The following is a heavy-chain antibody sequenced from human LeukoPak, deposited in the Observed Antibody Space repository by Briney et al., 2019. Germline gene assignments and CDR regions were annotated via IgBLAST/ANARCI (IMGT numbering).Heavy chain of an antibody. CDR3: ARGDKQLVFNRNKGGFDP. CDR1: GFTFSSYS. J-gene: IGHJ5*02. D-gene: IGHD6-13*01. Sequence: GGSLRLSCAASGFTFSSYSMNWVRQAPGKGLEWVSSISSSSSYIYYADSVKGRFTISRDNSKNTLYLQMNSLRTEDTAVYYCARGDKQLVFNRNKGGFDPWGQGTLVTVSS. V-gene: IGHV3-21*01. CDR2: ISSSSSYI.